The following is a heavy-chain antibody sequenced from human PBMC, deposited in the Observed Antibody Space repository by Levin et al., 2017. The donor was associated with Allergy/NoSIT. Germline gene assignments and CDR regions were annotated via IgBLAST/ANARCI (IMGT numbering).Heavy chain of an antibody. CDR1: GFTFDDYA. D-gene: IGHD3-10*01. J-gene: IGHJ6*02. CDR2: ISWDGGST. CDR3: AKDISGSGSGYYYYYYGMDV. Sequence: GGSLRLSCAASGFTFDDYAMHWVRQAPGKGLEWVSLISWDGGSTYYADSVKGRFTISRDNSKNSLYLQMNSLRAEDTALYYCAKDISGSGSGYYYYYYGMDVWGQGTTVTVSS. V-gene: IGHV3-43D*04.